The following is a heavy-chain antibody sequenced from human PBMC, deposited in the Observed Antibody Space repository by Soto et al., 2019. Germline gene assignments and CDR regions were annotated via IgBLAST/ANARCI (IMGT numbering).Heavy chain of an antibody. CDR1: GDTFSFYT. CDR3: AASYGSGYRAFDY. CDR2: INPIVSMS. J-gene: IGHJ4*02. D-gene: IGHD3-10*01. V-gene: IGHV1-69*02. Sequence: QVQLVQSGTEVKKPGSSVKVSCKASGDTFSFYTINWVRQAPGLGLEWVGRINPIVSMSNYAQKFQGRVSMPTGKSTSTDYMERRSLRSDDTAMYFCAASYGSGYRAFDYWGQGGLVIVSS.